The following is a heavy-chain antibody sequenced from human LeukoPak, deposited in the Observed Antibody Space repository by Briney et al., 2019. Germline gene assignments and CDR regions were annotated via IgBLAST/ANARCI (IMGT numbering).Heavy chain of an antibody. CDR2: ISWNSGSI. CDR3: ATLDVGATVY. Sequence: PGGSLRLSCAASGFTFDDYAMHWVRQAPGKGLEWVSGISWNSGSIGYADSVKGRFTISRDNAKNSLYLQMNSLRAEDTAVYYCATLDVGATVYWGQGTLVTVSS. D-gene: IGHD1-26*01. J-gene: IGHJ4*02. V-gene: IGHV3-9*01. CDR1: GFTFDDYA.